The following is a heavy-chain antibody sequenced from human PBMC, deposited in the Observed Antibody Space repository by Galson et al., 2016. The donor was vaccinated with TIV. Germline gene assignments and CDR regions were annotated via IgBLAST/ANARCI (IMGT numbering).Heavy chain of an antibody. V-gene: IGHV1-2*06. J-gene: IGHJ4*02. Sequence: SVKVSCKASGGIFRSQAISWVRQAPGQGLEWMGRINPNSGATDYAQKFQGRVTMTRDTSISTAYLELSRLTYDDTAVYYCARSYYYDSSAYYFDYWGQGTLVTVSS. CDR2: INPNSGAT. CDR3: ARSYYYDSSAYYFDY. CDR1: GGIFRSQA. D-gene: IGHD3-22*01.